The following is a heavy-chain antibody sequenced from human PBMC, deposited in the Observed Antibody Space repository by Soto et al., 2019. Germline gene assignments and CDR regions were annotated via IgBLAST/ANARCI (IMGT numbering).Heavy chain of an antibody. CDR2: IYYSGSI. V-gene: IGHV4-31*03. J-gene: IGHJ4*02. CDR3: ARLSYDSSGYYS. CDR1: GGSISSGGYY. D-gene: IGHD3-22*01. Sequence: QVQLQESGPGLVKPSQTLSLTCTVSGGSISSGGYYWSWIRQHPGKGLEWIGYIYYSGSIYYNPALKSRVTISVDTSKNQFSLKLSSVTAADTAVYYCARLSYDSSGYYSWGQGTLVTVSS.